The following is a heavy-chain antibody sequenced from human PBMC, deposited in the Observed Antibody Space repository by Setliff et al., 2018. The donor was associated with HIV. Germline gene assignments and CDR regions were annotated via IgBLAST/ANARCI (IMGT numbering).Heavy chain of an antibody. CDR1: RGSISSTSHY. CDR2: IYYSGRT. CDR3: AGEIAPAARLPNVGGPPPPGYYHYMDV. Sequence: KTSETLSLTCIVSRGSISSTSHYWGWVRQSPGRRLEWIGSIYYSGRTYYNPSLKSRVTMSVDTYTKQFSLDLTSVTAADTAVYFCAGEIAPAARLPNVGGPPPPGYYHYMDVWGKGTTVTVSS. D-gene: IGHD2-8*01. V-gene: IGHV4-39*07. J-gene: IGHJ6*03.